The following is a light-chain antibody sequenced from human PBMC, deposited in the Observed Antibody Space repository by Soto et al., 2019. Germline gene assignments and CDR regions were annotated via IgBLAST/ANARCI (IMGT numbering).Light chain of an antibody. V-gene: IGKV1-5*03. CDR1: QSISVW. J-gene: IGKJ1*01. CDR3: QQYKDYPVT. CDR2: RAS. Sequence: DIQMTQSPSTLSASVGDRVTITCRASQSISVWLAWYQQKPGKVPKLLIYRASTLESGVPSRFSGSESGTEFTLTISSLQPDDFATYYCQQYKDYPVTFGQGTKVDIK.